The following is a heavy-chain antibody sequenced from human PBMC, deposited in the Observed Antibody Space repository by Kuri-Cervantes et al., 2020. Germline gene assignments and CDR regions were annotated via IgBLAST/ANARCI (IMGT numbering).Heavy chain of an antibody. CDR3: ARALDYDSSGYRHGYYYYGMDV. Sequence: GESLKISCAASGFTFSSYAMSWVRQAPGKGLEWVSAISGSGGSTYYADSVKGRFTISRDNSKNTLYLQMNSLRAGDTAVYYCARALDYDSSGYRHGYYYYGMDVWGQGTTVTVSS. CDR2: ISGSGGST. CDR1: GFTFSSYA. J-gene: IGHJ6*02. V-gene: IGHV3-23*01. D-gene: IGHD3-22*01.